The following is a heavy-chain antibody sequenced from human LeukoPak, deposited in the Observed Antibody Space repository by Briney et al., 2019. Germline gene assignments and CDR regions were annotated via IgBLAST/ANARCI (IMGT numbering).Heavy chain of an antibody. CDR2: IDNDGSST. CDR3: ARPTKEGSSWYWWFDP. Sequence: GGSLRLSCAASGFTFSSYWMHWVRQAPGKGLVWVSRIDNDGSSTSYADSVKGRFTISRDNAKNTLYLQMNSLRAEDTAVYYCARPTKEGSSWYWWFDPWGQGTLVTVSS. V-gene: IGHV3-74*01. CDR1: GFTFSSYW. J-gene: IGHJ5*02. D-gene: IGHD6-13*01.